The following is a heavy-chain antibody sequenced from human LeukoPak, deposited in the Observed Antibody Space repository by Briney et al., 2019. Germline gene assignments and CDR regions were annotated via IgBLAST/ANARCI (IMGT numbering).Heavy chain of an antibody. CDR3: TTDEWELHFDY. J-gene: IGHJ4*02. Sequence: GGSLRLSCAASGFTFSNAWMSWVRQAPGKGLEWVGRIKSKTDGGTTDYAAPAKGRFTISRDDSKNTLYLQMNSLKTEDTAVYYCTTDEWELHFDYWGQGTLVTVSS. CDR2: IKSKTDGGTT. D-gene: IGHD1-26*01. V-gene: IGHV3-15*01. CDR1: GFTFSNAW.